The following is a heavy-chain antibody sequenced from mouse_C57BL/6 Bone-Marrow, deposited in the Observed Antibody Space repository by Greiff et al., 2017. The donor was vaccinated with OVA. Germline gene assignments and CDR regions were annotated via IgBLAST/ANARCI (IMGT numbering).Heavy chain of an antibody. CDR2: IDPSDSYT. D-gene: IGHD1-1*01. CDR1: GYTFTSYW. Sequence: QVQLQQPGAELVRPGTSVKLSCKASGYTFTSYWMHWVKQRPGQGLEWIGVIDPSDSYTNYNQKFKGKATLTVDTSSSTAYMQLSSLTSEDSAVYYCAREGITTVVATVDYWGQGTTLTVSS. CDR3: AREGITTVVATVDY. V-gene: IGHV1-59*01. J-gene: IGHJ2*01.